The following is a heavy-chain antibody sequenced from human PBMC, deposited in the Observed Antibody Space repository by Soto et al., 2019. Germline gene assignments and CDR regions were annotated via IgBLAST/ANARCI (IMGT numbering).Heavy chain of an antibody. CDR1: GYTFTSYG. CDR3: ARARVGDGMAV. D-gene: IGHD3-16*01. Sequence: QVQLVQSGAEVKKPGASVKVSCKASGYTFTSYGISCVRKAPEQGLEWMGWISAYNGNTNYAQKLQGRVTMTPDTSTSTAYMELGSLRAGDTAVYWFARARVGDGMAVWGAGATVTVSS. J-gene: IGHJ6*04. CDR2: ISAYNGNT. V-gene: IGHV1-18*01.